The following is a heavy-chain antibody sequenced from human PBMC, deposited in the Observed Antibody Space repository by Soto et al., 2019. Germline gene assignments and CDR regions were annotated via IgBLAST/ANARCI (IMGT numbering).Heavy chain of an antibody. Sequence: PGEALKISCKGSGYSFTSYWISWVRQMPGKGLEWMGRIDPSDSYTNYSPSFQGHVTISADKSISTAYLQWSSLKASDTAMYYCARHIQQLWYHMDVWGQGTTVTVSS. J-gene: IGHJ6*02. CDR3: ARHIQQLWYHMDV. D-gene: IGHD5-18*01. CDR2: IDPSDSYT. V-gene: IGHV5-10-1*01. CDR1: GYSFTSYW.